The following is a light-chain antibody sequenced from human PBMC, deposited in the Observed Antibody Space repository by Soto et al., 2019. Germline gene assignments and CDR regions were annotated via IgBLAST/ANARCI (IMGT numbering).Light chain of an antibody. CDR2: TAS. J-gene: IGKJ1*01. Sequence: IQMTQSHSTLSASVGDRVAITCRASQSIGIWLAWYQQKPGKAPRFLIYTASTLESGVPSRFSGSGSGTEFTLTISSLQPDDFATYYCQQYKDYSWTFGQGTKVEIK. CDR3: QQYKDYSWT. CDR1: QSIGIW. V-gene: IGKV1-5*03.